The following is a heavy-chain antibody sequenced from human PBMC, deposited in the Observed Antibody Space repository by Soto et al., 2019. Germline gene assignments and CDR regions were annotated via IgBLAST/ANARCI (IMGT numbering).Heavy chain of an antibody. CDR3: ARGDGTGLYGSSWSPRY. CDR2: IYPGDSDT. J-gene: IGHJ4*02. V-gene: IGHV5-51*01. Sequence: PRESLKISCKGSGYSFTSYWIGWVRQMPGKGLEWMGIIYPGDSDTRYSPSFQGQVTISADNSNNSLFLLMSSLRAEDTAVYYCARGDGTGLYGSSWSPRYWGQGTLVTVSS. CDR1: GYSFTSYW. D-gene: IGHD6-13*01.